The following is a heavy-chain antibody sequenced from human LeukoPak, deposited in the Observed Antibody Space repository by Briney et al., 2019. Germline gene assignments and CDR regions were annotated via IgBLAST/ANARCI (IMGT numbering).Heavy chain of an antibody. V-gene: IGHV4-4*02. J-gene: IGHJ6*02. CDR3: AIGVFQQQLVGPNYYYGMDV. CDR2: IYHSGST. Sequence: SETLSLTCAVSGGSISSSNWWSWVRQPPGKGLEWIGEIYHSGSTNYNPSLKSRVTISVDKSKNQFSLKLSSVTAADTAVYYCAIGVFQQQLVGPNYYYGMDVWGQGTTVTVSS. D-gene: IGHD6-13*01. CDR1: GGSISSSNW.